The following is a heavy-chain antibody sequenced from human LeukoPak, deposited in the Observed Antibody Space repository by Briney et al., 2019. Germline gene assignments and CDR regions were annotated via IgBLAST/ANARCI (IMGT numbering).Heavy chain of an antibody. CDR1: GYTFTSYD. J-gene: IGHJ6*02. Sequence: ASVKVSCKASGYTFTSYDINWVRQATGQGLEWMGWMNPNRGNTGYAQKFQGRVTMTMNTSISTAYMELNSLRSEDTAVYYCARPMTENYYYYGMDVWGQGTTVTVSS. CDR2: MNPNRGNT. CDR3: ARPMTENYYYYGMDV. V-gene: IGHV1-8*01.